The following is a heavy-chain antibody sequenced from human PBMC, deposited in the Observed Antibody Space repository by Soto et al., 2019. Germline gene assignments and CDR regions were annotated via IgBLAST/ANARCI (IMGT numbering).Heavy chain of an antibody. CDR3: ARYFRGSGRYFFDY. CDR1: GFTFISSF. Sequence: GSLRLSCVASGFTFISSFMGWVRQAPGKGLEWVANINQDGGGTYYVDSVEGRFTISRDNAKDSLYLQMNSLRGEDTAVYYCARYFRGSGRYFFDYWGQGTLVTVSS. CDR2: INQDGGGT. V-gene: IGHV3-7*03. J-gene: IGHJ4*02. D-gene: IGHD6-19*01.